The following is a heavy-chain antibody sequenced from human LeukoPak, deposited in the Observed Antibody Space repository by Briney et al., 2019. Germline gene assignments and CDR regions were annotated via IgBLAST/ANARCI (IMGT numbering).Heavy chain of an antibody. CDR3: ATAGDSSGYYYFQH. D-gene: IGHD3-22*01. CDR1: GVSASSNY. J-gene: IGHJ1*01. Sequence: GGAPRPLCAAPGVSASSNYMRWGPPGPGEGGGGGSVIYSGGSTYYADSVKGRFTISRDNSKNTLYLQMNSLRAEDTAVYYCATAGDSSGYYYFQHWGQGTLVTVSS. V-gene: IGHV3-53*01. CDR2: IYSGGST.